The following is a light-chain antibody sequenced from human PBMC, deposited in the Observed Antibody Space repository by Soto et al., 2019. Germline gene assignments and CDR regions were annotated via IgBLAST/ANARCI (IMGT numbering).Light chain of an antibody. CDR1: SFNIGGNS. CDR3: GSWDSSLSAYV. Sequence: QSVLTQPPSVSAAPGQRVTISCSGSSFNIGGNSVSWYQQLPGTAPKLLIYDDDKRPSGIPDRFSGSKSGTSATLGITGFQTGDEADYYCGSWDSSLSAYVFGTGTKVTV. CDR2: DDD. J-gene: IGLJ1*01. V-gene: IGLV1-51*01.